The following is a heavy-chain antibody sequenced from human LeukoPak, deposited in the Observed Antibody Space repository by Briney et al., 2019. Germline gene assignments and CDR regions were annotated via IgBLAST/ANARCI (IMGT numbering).Heavy chain of an antibody. J-gene: IGHJ4*02. CDR1: GFTFSSYA. Sequence: PGGSLRLSCAASGFTFSSYAMHWVRQAPGKGLEWVAVISYDGSNKYYADSVKGRFTISRDNSKNTLYLQMNSLRAEDTAVYYCARQWELAPLPEKARFDYWGQGTLVTVSS. CDR3: ARQWELAPLPEKARFDY. V-gene: IGHV3-30-3*01. D-gene: IGHD1-26*01. CDR2: ISYDGSNK.